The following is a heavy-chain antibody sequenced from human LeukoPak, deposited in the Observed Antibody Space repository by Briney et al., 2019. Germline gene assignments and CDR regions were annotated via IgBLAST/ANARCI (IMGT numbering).Heavy chain of an antibody. D-gene: IGHD5-12*01. V-gene: IGHV3-23*01. CDR2: ISGNGGST. J-gene: IGHJ4*02. Sequence: GGSLRLSCVASGFTFRSYGMSWVRQAPGKGLEWVSGISGNGGSTFYADSVKGRFTISRDNAKNSLYLRMNSLRAEDTAVYYCARWYSGYDPKALDYWGQGTLVTVSS. CDR1: GFTFRSYG. CDR3: ARWYSGYDPKALDY.